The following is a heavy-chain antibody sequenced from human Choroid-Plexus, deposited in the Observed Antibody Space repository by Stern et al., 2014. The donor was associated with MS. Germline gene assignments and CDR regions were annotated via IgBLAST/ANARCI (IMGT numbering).Heavy chain of an antibody. D-gene: IGHD2-21*01. CDR3: AKDRQCLTYFFEY. CDR2: ISYDGNKK. J-gene: IGHJ4*02. CDR1: GFTFSIFG. Sequence: VHLVESGGGVVQPGRPLRLSCAASGFTFSIFGMHWVRQAPGKWLEWVAVISYDGNKKYYADSVNGRFTLSRDNSKHTLYMQMNSLRAEDTAVYYCAKDRQCLTYFFEYWGQGSLVTVSS. V-gene: IGHV3-30*18.